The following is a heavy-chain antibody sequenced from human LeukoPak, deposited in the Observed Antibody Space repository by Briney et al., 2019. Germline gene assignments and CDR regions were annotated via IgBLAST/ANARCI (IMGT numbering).Heavy chain of an antibody. J-gene: IGHJ4*02. CDR1: GGSISSYY. CDR3: ARHLNSIFGVVTPDY. V-gene: IGHV4-59*08. CDR2: IYHGGNT. Sequence: PSETLSLTCTVSGGSISSYYWSWVRQPPGKGLEWIGSIYHGGNTYYNPSLKSRVSISVDISKNQFSLKLSSVTAADTAVYYCARHLNSIFGVVTPDYWGQGTLVTVSS. D-gene: IGHD3-3*01.